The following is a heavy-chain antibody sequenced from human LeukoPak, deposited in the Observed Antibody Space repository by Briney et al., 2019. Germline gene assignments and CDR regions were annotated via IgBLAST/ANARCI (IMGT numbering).Heavy chain of an antibody. V-gene: IGHV3-11*01. Sequence: GGSLRLSCVASGFTFSDYYMSWIRQAPGKGLEWVSYTNGIGSTIYYADFVKGRFTIFRDNAKNSLYLQMNSLRAEDTAVYYCAIDLGYRSGGSCPNWFDPWGQGTLVTVSS. CDR2: TNGIGSTI. D-gene: IGHD2-15*01. J-gene: IGHJ5*02. CDR1: GFTFSDYY. CDR3: AIDLGYRSGGSCPNWFDP.